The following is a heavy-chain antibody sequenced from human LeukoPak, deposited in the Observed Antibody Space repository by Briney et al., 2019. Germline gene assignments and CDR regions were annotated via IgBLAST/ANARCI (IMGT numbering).Heavy chain of an antibody. V-gene: IGHV3-33*06. Sequence: PGGSLRPSCAASGFTFSNYGMHWVRQAPGKGLEWVAVIWYDGSNKYYADSVKGRFTISRDNSKNTLYLQMNSLRAEDTAVYYCAKEAHYGHYFDYWGQGTLVTVSS. J-gene: IGHJ4*02. D-gene: IGHD4-17*01. CDR2: IWYDGSNK. CDR3: AKEAHYGHYFDY. CDR1: GFTFSNYG.